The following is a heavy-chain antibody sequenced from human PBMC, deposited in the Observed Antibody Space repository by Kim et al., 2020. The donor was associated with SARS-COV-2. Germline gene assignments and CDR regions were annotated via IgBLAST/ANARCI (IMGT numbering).Heavy chain of an antibody. J-gene: IGHJ4*02. Sequence: GGSLRLSCAASGFTFDDYAMHWVRQAPGKGLEWVSLISGDGGSTYYADSVKGRFTISRDNSKNSLYLQMNSLRTEDTALYYCAKDTGRRGVVVVAVDWGQGTLVTVSS. D-gene: IGHD2-15*01. CDR2: ISGDGGST. CDR3: AKDTGRRGVVVVAVD. V-gene: IGHV3-43*02. CDR1: GFTFDDYA.